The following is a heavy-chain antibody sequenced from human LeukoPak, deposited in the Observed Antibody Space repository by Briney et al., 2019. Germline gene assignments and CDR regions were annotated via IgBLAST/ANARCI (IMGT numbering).Heavy chain of an antibody. J-gene: IGHJ4*02. CDR1: GFTFSSYA. D-gene: IGHD3-3*01. CDR2: ITGSGGST. V-gene: IGHV3-23*01. CDR3: ARDERLLSFLK. Sequence: GGSLRFSCAASGFTFSSYAMSWVRQAPGKGLERVSAITGSGGSTYYADSVKGRFTISRDNSKNTLYLQMNSLRAEDTAIYYCARDERLLSFLKWGQGTLVTVPS.